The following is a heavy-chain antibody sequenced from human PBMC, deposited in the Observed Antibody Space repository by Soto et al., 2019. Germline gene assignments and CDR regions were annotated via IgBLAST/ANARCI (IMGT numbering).Heavy chain of an antibody. J-gene: IGHJ6*02. CDR1: GFTFSSYG. CDR3: EKDPPTARENYGMDV. V-gene: IGHV3-30*18. Sequence: PGGSLRLSCAASGFTFSSYGMHWVRQAPGKGLEWVAVISYDGSNKYYADSVKGRFTISRDNSKNTLYLQMNSLRAEDTAVYYCEKDPPTARENYGMDVWGQGTKVTVYS. D-gene: IGHD4-4*01. CDR2: ISYDGSNK.